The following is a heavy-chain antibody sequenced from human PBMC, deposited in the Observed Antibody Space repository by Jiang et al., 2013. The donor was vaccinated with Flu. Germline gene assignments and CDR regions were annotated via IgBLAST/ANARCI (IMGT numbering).Heavy chain of an antibody. CDR1: GFTVSSNY. J-gene: IGHJ4*02. V-gene: IGHV3-66*01. D-gene: IGHD3-22*01. CDR2: IYSGGST. Sequence: VQLVESGGGLVQPGGSLRLSCAASGFTVSSNYMSWVRQAPGKGLEXVSVIYSGGSTYYADSVKGRFTISRDNSKNTLYLQMNSLRAEDTAVYYCAREYYYDSSGYDYWGQGTLVTVLL. CDR3: AREYYYDSSGYDY.